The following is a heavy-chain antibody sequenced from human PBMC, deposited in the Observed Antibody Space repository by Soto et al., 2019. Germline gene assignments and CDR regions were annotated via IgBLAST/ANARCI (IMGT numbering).Heavy chain of an antibody. J-gene: IGHJ4*02. D-gene: IGHD5-12*01. CDR2: ISSSSSYI. Sequence: GGPLRLSCAASGFTFSSYTMIWVRQAPGKGLEWVSSISSSSSYIYYADSVKGRFTISRDNAKNSLYLQMNSLRAEDTAVYYCARFGYTTEAHWGQGTLVTVS. CDR1: GFTFSSYT. V-gene: IGHV3-21*01. CDR3: ARFGYTTEAH.